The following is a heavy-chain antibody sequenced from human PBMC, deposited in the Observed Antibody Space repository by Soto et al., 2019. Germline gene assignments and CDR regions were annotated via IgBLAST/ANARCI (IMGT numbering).Heavy chain of an antibody. D-gene: IGHD5-18*01. CDR1: GGSIDTILHT. CDR3: AGRSTYSDGDRFDP. V-gene: IGHV4-31*03. J-gene: IGHJ5*02. CDR2: VHYRGTT. Sequence: QVQLQESGPGLVKSSQTLSLTCSVSGGSIDTILHTWNWIRQLPGKGLEGLGCVHYRGTTQYNPSLKCRFSMSVDMPKNRFFLHVTSVTAADTAVYYCAGRSTYSDGDRFDPWGQGTLVTVSS.